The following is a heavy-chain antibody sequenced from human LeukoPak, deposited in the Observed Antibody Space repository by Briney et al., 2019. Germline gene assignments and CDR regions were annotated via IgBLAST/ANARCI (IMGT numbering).Heavy chain of an antibody. J-gene: IGHJ4*02. CDR3: ARRAFGPRWQFLYEKRYYFDQ. D-gene: IGHD2/OR15-2a*01. V-gene: IGHV4-34*01. CDR2: INYTGSG. CDR1: GGAFNNYY. Sequence: PSETLSLTCAVYGGAFNNYYWTWIRQPSGKGLEWIGEINYTGSGNYSPSLQSRVIMSVDTSKSQISLKLTSVTAADTAVYYCARRAFGPRWQFLYEKRYYFDQWAQGTLVTVSS.